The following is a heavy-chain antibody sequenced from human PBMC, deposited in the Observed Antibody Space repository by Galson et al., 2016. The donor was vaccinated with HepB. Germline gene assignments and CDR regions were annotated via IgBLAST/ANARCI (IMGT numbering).Heavy chain of an antibody. CDR2: ISDSGRTT. Sequence: SLRLSCAASEFAFSSYAMSWVRQAPGKGLEWVSAISDSGRTTYYTDSVKGRFTNSRDNSRNTLHLQMNSLTAEDTAIYYCANLRGGYSGPRYYDYYNGMDVWGQGTTVTVSS. J-gene: IGHJ6*02. CDR1: EFAFSSYA. D-gene: IGHD5-12*01. V-gene: IGHV3-23*01. CDR3: ANLRGGYSGPRYYDYYNGMDV.